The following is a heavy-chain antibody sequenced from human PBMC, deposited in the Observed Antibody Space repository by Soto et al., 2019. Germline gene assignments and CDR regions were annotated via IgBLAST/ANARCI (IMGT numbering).Heavy chain of an antibody. CDR2: INPNSGGT. CDR1: GYTFTGYY. D-gene: IGHD6-19*01. CDR3: AISPSPYSSGWYAYFDY. J-gene: IGHJ4*02. Sequence: ASVKVSCKASGYTFTGYYMHWVRQAPGQGLEWMGWINPNSGGTNYAQKFQGWVTMTRDTSISTAYMELSRLRSDDTAVYYCAISPSPYSSGWYAYFDYWGQGTLVTVSS. V-gene: IGHV1-2*04.